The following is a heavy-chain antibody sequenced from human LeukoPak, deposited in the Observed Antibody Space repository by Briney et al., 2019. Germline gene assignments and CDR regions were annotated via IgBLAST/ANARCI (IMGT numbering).Heavy chain of an antibody. CDR2: ISGSGGST. J-gene: IGHJ4*02. CDR3: AKDGPSVVVPAAISGKFDY. CDR1: GFTFSSYA. Sequence: GGSLGLSCAASGFTFSSYAMIWVRQAPGKGLEWVSAISGSGGSTYYADSVKGGFTSSRDNSKNTLYMEMNSLKAEDTAVYYCAKDGPSVVVPAAISGKFDYWGQGTLVTVSS. V-gene: IGHV3-23*01. D-gene: IGHD2-2*01.